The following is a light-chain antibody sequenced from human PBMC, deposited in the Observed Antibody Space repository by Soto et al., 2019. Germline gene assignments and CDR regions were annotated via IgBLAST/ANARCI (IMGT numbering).Light chain of an antibody. V-gene: IGLV2-23*01. CDR3: LSYGKV. Sequence: LSQPASVSGSPGQSITISCTGINSGVVNYEYVSWYQQFPDKAPKLIIYEGRERPSGVSDRFSGSKSDNAASLTISALQTEDEAEYFCLSYGKVFGTGTKVTVL. CDR1: NSGVVNYEY. CDR2: EGR. J-gene: IGLJ1*01.